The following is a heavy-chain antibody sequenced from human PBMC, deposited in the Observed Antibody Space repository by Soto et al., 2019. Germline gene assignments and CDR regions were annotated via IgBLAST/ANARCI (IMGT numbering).Heavy chain of an antibody. CDR1: GFTFSSYS. V-gene: IGHV3-48*01. J-gene: IGHJ6*02. CDR2: ISSSSSTI. Sequence: GGSLRLSCAASGFTFSSYSMNWVRQAPGKGLEWVSYISSSSSTIYYADSVKGRFTISRDNAKNSLYLQMNSLRAEDTAVYYCARDLRYYDFWSGNSYGLDVWGQGTTVTVSS. CDR3: ARDLRYYDFWSGNSYGLDV. D-gene: IGHD3-3*01.